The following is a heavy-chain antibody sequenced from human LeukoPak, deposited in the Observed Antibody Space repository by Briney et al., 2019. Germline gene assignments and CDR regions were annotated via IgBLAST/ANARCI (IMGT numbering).Heavy chain of an antibody. J-gene: IGHJ4*02. V-gene: IGHV3-23*01. CDR3: ARVNLWSGLYDY. CDR1: GFTFSSQG. D-gene: IGHD3-3*01. Sequence: GGSLRLSCAASGFTFSSQGMSWVRQAPGKGLEWVSTISGSGDNTYYADSVKGRFTISRDNAKNSLYLQMNSLRADDTAVYYCARVNLWSGLYDYWGQGTLVTVSS. CDR2: ISGSGDNT.